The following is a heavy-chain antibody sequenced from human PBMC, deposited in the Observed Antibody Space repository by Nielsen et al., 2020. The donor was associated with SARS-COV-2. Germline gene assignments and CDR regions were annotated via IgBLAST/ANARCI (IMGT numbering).Heavy chain of an antibody. J-gene: IGHJ4*02. V-gene: IGHV3-49*04. Sequence: GESLKISCTASGFTFGDYAVMWVRQAPGKGLEWVGFIRTKAHGGTTEYAASVKGRFTISRDDSKSIAYLQMNSLKTEDTAMYYCTRVYYYGSGSLDYWGQGTLVTVSS. CDR2: IRTKAHGGTT. CDR1: GFTFGDYA. D-gene: IGHD3-10*01. CDR3: TRVYYYGSGSLDY.